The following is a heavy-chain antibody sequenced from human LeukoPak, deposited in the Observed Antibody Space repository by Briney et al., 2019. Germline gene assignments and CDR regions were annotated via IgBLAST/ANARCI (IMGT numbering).Heavy chain of an antibody. CDR3: ARKYCSSTSCLFDY. Sequence: GGSLRLSCSASGFTFSDYAMYWVRQAPGEGLEYVSAISSNGYSTYYGDSVKGRFTISRDNSKNTLYLQMSSLRAEDTAVYYCARKYCSSTSCLFDYWGQGTLVTVSS. V-gene: IGHV3-64D*09. D-gene: IGHD2-2*01. J-gene: IGHJ4*02. CDR2: ISSNGYST. CDR1: GFTFSDYA.